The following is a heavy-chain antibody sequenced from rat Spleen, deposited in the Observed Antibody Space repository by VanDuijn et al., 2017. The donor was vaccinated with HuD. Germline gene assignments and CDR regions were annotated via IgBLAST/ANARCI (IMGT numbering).Heavy chain of an antibody. CDR1: GFTFSNYG. J-gene: IGHJ2*01. Sequence: EVQLVESGGGLVQPGRSLKLSCAASGFTFSNYGMAWVRQAPTKGLEWVATISYDGRSTYYRDSVKGRFTIFRDNAKSTLYLQMDSLRSEDTATYYCVRQFDSWGQGVMVTVSS. CDR3: VRQFDS. V-gene: IGHV5-29*01. CDR2: ISYDGRST.